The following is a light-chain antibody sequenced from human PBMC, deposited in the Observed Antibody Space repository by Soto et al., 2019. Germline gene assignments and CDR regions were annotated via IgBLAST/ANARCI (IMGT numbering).Light chain of an antibody. CDR3: CAYVGTHIHYV. V-gene: IGLV2-11*01. CDR1: SSNVGGYNY. Sequence: QSALTQPRSVSGSPGQSVTISCTGTSSNVGGYNYVSWYQQHPVKAPKLMISDVTNRPSGVPDRFSGSKSGNTASLTISRLQPEDESDYYCCAYVGTHIHYVFGSVTKLTVL. J-gene: IGLJ1*01. CDR2: DVT.